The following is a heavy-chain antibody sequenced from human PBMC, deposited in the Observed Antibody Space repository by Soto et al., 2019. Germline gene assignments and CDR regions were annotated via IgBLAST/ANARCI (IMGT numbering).Heavy chain of an antibody. CDR3: ARSPRYCSGGSCYFNY. CDR2: ISSSGSTI. CDR1: GFTFSDYY. D-gene: IGHD2-15*01. J-gene: IGHJ4*02. Sequence: GGSRRLSCAASGFTFSDYYMSWIRQAPGKGLEWVSYISSSGSTIYYADSVKGRFTISRDNAKNSLYLQMNSLRAEDTAVYYCARSPRYCSGGSCYFNYWGQGTLVTSPQ. V-gene: IGHV3-11*01.